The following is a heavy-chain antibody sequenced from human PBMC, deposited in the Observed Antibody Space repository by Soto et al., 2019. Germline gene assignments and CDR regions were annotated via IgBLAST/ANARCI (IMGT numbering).Heavy chain of an antibody. Sequence: ASRKVSCKVSGGIFTNNAISWVRQAPGQGLEWMGGIIPIFGTANYAQKFQGRVTITADESTSTAYMELSSLRSEDTAVYYCAREADTGYSSSWYSKGSWFDPWGQGTLVTVSS. CDR3: AREADTGYSSSWYSKGSWFDP. CDR1: GGIFTNNA. D-gene: IGHD6-13*01. CDR2: IIPIFGTA. J-gene: IGHJ5*02. V-gene: IGHV1-69*13.